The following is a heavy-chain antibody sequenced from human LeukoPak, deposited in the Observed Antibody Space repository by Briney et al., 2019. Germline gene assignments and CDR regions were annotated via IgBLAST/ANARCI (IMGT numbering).Heavy chain of an antibody. Sequence: SETLSLTCAVYGRSFSGCYWSWIRQPPGKGLEWIGEINHSGGTRYNPSLKSRITISVDTSQNHFSLRLTSVTAADTALYYCASSTKGYIYGSYYFDYWGQGTLVTVSS. CDR1: GRSFSGCY. CDR2: INHSGGT. D-gene: IGHD5-18*01. V-gene: IGHV4-34*01. J-gene: IGHJ4*02. CDR3: ASSTKGYIYGSYYFDY.